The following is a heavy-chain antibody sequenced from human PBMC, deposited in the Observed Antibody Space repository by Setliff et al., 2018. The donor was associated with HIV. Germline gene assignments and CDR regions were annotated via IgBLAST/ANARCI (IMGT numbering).Heavy chain of an antibody. CDR2: MYYSGST. D-gene: IGHD3-16*01. CDR1: GASISSSDYY. Sequence: PSETLSLTCTVSGASISSSDYYWGWIRQPPGKGLEWIGSMYYSGSTDYNPSLKSRVTISVDTSKNQFSLKLRSVTAADTAIYYCARQFWMLTTLYFDSLGPGTLVTVSS. J-gene: IGHJ4*02. CDR3: ARQFWMLTTLYFDS. V-gene: IGHV4-39*01.